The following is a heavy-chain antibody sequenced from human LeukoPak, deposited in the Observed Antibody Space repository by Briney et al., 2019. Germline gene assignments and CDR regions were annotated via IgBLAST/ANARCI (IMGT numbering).Heavy chain of an antibody. CDR1: GFTFSSYW. V-gene: IGHV3-74*01. D-gene: IGHD2-2*01. J-gene: IGHJ4*02. Sequence: GGSLRLSCAASGFTFSSYWMSWVRQAPGKGLVGVSRINNDGRSTNYADSVKGRFTISRDNAKNTLYLQMNSLRAEDTAVYYCAKGVVVAPDVTPFDYWGQGTLVTVSS. CDR2: INNDGRST. CDR3: AKGVVVAPDVTPFDY.